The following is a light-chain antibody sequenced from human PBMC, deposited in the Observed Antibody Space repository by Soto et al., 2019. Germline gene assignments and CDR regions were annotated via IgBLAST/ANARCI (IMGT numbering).Light chain of an antibody. J-gene: IGKJ2*01. V-gene: IGKV3-15*01. Sequence: EIVKTQSPATLSVSPGERVTLSCRASQSLTSTLAWYQQKPGQAPRLLIYGASARAAGVSDRFSVSGSGTDFTLTISSLQSEDFAIYYCQQFSNNNWPPYTFGLGTKLELK. CDR3: QQFSNNNWPPYT. CDR2: GAS. CDR1: QSLTST.